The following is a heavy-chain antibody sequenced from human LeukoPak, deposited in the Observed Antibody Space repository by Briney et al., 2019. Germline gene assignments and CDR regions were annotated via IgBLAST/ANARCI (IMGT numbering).Heavy chain of an antibody. CDR2: IYTSGST. CDR1: GGSFSGYY. D-gene: IGHD3-22*01. V-gene: IGHV4-59*10. J-gene: IGHJ5*02. CDR3: ARVRPDYDTSNNWFDP. Sequence: SETLSLTCAVYGGSFSGYYWSWIRQPAGKGLEWIGRIYTSGSTNYNPSLKSRVTMSVDTSKNQFPLKLSSVTAADTAVYYCARVRPDYDTSNNWFDPWGQGTLVTVSS.